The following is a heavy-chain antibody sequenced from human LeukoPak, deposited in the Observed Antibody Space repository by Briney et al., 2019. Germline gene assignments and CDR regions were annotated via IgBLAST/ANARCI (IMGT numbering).Heavy chain of an antibody. Sequence: PGGSLRLSCAASGFIFPSYSMEWVRQAPGKGLEWVSYISSDSSTTYYAVSVKGRFTISRDNAKNSLYLEMNSLTGEDAAVYYCARCCSGESIYYYGLDVWGPGTTVTVSS. CDR1: GFIFPSYS. CDR2: ISSDSSTT. CDR3: ARCCSGESIYYYGLDV. V-gene: IGHV3-48*01. J-gene: IGHJ6*02. D-gene: IGHD2-15*01.